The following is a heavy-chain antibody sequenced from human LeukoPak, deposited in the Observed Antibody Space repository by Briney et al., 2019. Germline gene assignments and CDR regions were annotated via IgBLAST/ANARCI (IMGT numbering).Heavy chain of an antibody. Sequence: SETLSLTCTVSGGSISSYYWSWIRQPPGKGLEWIGYIHYSGSTIYNPSLKSRVTISVDTSKNQFSLKLSSVTAADTAVYYCARFRRLGFGSSDYWGQGTLVTVSS. CDR2: IHYSGST. J-gene: IGHJ4*02. D-gene: IGHD2-2*01. CDR3: ARFRRLGFGSSDY. CDR1: GGSISSYY. V-gene: IGHV4-59*01.